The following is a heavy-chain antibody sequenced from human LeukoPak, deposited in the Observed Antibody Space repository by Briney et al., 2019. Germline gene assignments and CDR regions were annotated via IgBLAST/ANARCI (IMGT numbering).Heavy chain of an antibody. Sequence: PGGSLRLSCAASGFTFSSYAKPWVRQAPGKGLEWVAVISYDGSNKYYADSVKGRFTISRDNSKNTLYLQMNSLRAEDTAVYYCAREDYWGQGTLVTVSS. CDR2: ISYDGSNK. CDR3: AREDY. V-gene: IGHV3-30-3*01. J-gene: IGHJ4*02. CDR1: GFTFSSYA.